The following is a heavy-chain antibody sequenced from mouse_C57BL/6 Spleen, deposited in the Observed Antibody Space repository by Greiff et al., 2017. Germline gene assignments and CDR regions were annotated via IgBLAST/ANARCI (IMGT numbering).Heavy chain of an antibody. D-gene: IGHD1-1*01. V-gene: IGHV14-1*01. J-gene: IGHJ1*03. CDR2: IDPEDGAT. CDR3: TIRYYYGPHWYFDV. Sequence: EVQLQQSGAELVRPGASVKLSCTASGFNIKDYYMHWVKQRPEQGLEWIGRIDPEDGATEYAPKFPGKATMTADTSSNTAYLQLSSLTSEDTAVYYCTIRYYYGPHWYFDVWGTGTTVTVSS. CDR1: GFNIKDYY.